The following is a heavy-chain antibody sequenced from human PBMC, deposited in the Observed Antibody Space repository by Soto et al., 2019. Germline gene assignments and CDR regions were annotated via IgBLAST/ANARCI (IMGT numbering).Heavy chain of an antibody. Sequence: SVKVSCKASGGTFSSYAISWVRQAPGQGLEWMGGIIPIFGTANYAQKFQGRVTITADESTSTAYMELSSLRSEDTAVYYCARVRNCSSTSCYARYGMDVWGQGTTVTVSS. D-gene: IGHD2-2*01. V-gene: IGHV1-69*13. CDR1: GGTFSSYA. CDR2: IIPIFGTA. CDR3: ARVRNCSSTSCYARYGMDV. J-gene: IGHJ6*02.